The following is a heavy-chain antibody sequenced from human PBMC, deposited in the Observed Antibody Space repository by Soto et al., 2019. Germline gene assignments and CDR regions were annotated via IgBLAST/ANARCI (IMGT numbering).Heavy chain of an antibody. V-gene: IGHV4-38-2*02. D-gene: IGHD6-19*01. Sequence: SETLSLTCTVSGYSISSVSYWACIRQPPGKGPEWIASIYHGGTTFYNPSLKSRITISVDTSNNQFSLKLTSVTAADTAVYYCARVHVMVVAGSTFDYWGHGTLVTVSS. CDR3: ARVHVMVVAGSTFDY. J-gene: IGHJ4*01. CDR1: GYSISSVSY. CDR2: IYHGGTT.